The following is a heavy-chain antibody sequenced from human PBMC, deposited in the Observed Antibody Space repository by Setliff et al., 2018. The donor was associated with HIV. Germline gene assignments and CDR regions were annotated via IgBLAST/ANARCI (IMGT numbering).Heavy chain of an antibody. CDR3: ASRIAAASLAFDY. D-gene: IGHD6-13*01. Sequence: SETLSLTCTVSGYSISSGYYWGWIRQPPGKGLEWIGEINHSGRTKYSPSLRSRVSISVDTSKNQFSLKLSSVTAADTAVYYCASRIAAASLAFDYWGQGTLVTVSS. CDR2: INHSGRT. CDR1: GYSISSGYY. V-gene: IGHV4-38-2*02. J-gene: IGHJ4*02.